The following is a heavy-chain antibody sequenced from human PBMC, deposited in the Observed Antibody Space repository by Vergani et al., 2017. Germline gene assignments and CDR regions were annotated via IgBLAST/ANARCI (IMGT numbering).Heavy chain of an antibody. Sequence: QVQLVQSGAEVKKPGSSVKVSCKASGGTFSSYAISWVRQAPGQGLEWMGGISPIFGTANYAQKFQGRVTITADESTSTAYMELSSLRVEDTAVYYCASRDITIFGVVIIRGYYYYGMDVWGQGTTVTVSS. V-gene: IGHV1-69*01. CDR2: ISPIFGTA. CDR3: ASRDITIFGVVIIRGYYYYGMDV. J-gene: IGHJ6*02. CDR1: GGTFSSYA. D-gene: IGHD3-3*01.